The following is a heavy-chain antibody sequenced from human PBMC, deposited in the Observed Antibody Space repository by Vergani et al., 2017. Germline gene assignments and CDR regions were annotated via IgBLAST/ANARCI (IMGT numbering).Heavy chain of an antibody. J-gene: IGHJ5*02. CDR2: IYTSGST. V-gene: IGHV4-4*07. CDR3: ARDGQVAATPGSVNWFDP. CDR1: GGSISSYY. D-gene: IGHD2-15*01. Sequence: QVQLQESGPGLVKPSQTLSLTCTVSGGSISSYYWSWIRQPPGKGLEWIGRIYTSGSTNYNPSLKSRVTMSVDTSKNQFSLKLSSVTAADTAVYYCARDGQVAATPGSVNWFDPWGQGTLVTVSS.